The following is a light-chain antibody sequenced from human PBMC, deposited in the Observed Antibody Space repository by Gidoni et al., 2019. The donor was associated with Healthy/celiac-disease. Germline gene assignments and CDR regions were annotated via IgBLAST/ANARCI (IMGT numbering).Light chain of an antibody. J-gene: IGKJ5*01. CDR1: QSLLHSNGYNY. V-gene: IGKV2-28*01. CDR2: LGS. CDR3: MQALQTPIT. Sequence: DIVMTQSPLSLPVTPGEPASISCRSSQSLLHSNGYNYLDWYLQKPGQSPQLLIYLGSNRASGVPDMFSGSGSGTDFTLKISRVEADDVGVYYCMQALQTPITFGQXTRLEIK.